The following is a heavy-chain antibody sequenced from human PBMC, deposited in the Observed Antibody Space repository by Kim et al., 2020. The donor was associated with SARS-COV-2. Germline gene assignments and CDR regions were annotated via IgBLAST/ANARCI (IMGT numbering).Heavy chain of an antibody. CDR2: ISSSSSYI. J-gene: IGHJ4*02. CDR1: GFTFSSYS. D-gene: IGHD6-19*01. Sequence: GGSLRLSCAASGFTFSSYSMNWVLQAPGKGLEWISSISSSSSYIYYADSVKGRFTISRDNARASLYLQMNSLRAEDTAVYYCARVLTSGWSYFDYWGQGTLVTVSS. CDR3: ARVLTSGWSYFDY. V-gene: IGHV3-21*04.